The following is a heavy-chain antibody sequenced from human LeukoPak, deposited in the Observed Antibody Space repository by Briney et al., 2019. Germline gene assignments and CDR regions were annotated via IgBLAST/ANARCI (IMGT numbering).Heavy chain of an antibody. CDR3: ARDRIAARPNRIFDY. J-gene: IGHJ4*02. Sequence: ASVKVSCKASGYTFTGYYMHWVRQAPGQGLERMGWINPNSGGTNYAQKFQGRVTMTRDTSISTAYMELSRLRSGDTAVYYCARDRIAARPNRIFDYWGQGTLVTVSS. V-gene: IGHV1-2*02. CDR2: INPNSGGT. CDR1: GYTFTGYY. D-gene: IGHD6-6*01.